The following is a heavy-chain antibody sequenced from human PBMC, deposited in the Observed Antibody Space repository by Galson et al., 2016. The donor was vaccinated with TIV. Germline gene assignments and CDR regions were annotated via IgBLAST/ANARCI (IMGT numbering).Heavy chain of an antibody. J-gene: IGHJ6*02. D-gene: IGHD3-16*01. CDR2: IKQDGSEK. CDR1: GFTFSSFW. Sequence: SLRLSCAASGFTFSSFWMSWVRQAPGKGLEWVANIKQDGSEKNYVDSVKGRFIISRDNAKNSLYLQMNSLSAEDTAMYYCARDRVGGLDVWGQGTTVTVSS. V-gene: IGHV3-7*03. CDR3: ARDRVGGLDV.